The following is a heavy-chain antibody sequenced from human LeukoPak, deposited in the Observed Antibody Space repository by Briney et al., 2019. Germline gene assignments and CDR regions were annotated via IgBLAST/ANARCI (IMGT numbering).Heavy chain of an antibody. D-gene: IGHD1-1*01. CDR2: ISYDGSNK. V-gene: IGHV3-30*18. Sequence: GGSLRLSCAASGFTFSNNGMTWVRQAPGKGLEWVAVISYDGSNKYYADSVKGRFTISRDNSKNTLYLQMNSLRAEDTAVYYCAKNKQPYYFDYWGQGTLVTVSS. J-gene: IGHJ4*02. CDR3: AKNKQPYYFDY. CDR1: GFTFSNNG.